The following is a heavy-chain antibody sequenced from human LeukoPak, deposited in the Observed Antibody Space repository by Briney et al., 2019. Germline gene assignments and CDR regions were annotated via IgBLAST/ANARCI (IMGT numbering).Heavy chain of an antibody. CDR1: GFTFTSYS. J-gene: IGHJ4*02. CDR3: ARGYCSGGNCYSIDY. D-gene: IGHD2-15*01. CDR2: ISSSSSYI. V-gene: IGHV3-21*01. Sequence: GGSLRLSCAASGFTFTSYSMNWVRQAPGKGLEWVSSISSSSSYIHYADSVKGRFTISRDNAKNSLHLQMSSLRAEDTAVYYCARGYCSGGNCYSIDYWGQGTLVTVSS.